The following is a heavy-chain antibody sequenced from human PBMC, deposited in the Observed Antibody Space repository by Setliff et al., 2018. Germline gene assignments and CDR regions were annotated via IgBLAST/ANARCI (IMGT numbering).Heavy chain of an antibody. V-gene: IGHV3-30-3*01. CDR1: GFTFSSYA. J-gene: IGHJ6*02. CDR2: ISYDGSNK. Sequence: PGGSLRLSCAASGFTFSSYAMHWVRQAPGKGLEWVAVISYDGSNKYYADSVKGRFTISRDNSKNTLYLQMNSLRAEDTAVYYCALDGPYYYYGMDVWGQGTTVTVSS. CDR3: ALDGPYYYYGMDV.